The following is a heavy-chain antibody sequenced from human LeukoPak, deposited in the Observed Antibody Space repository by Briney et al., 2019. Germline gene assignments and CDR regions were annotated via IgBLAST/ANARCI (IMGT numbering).Heavy chain of an antibody. D-gene: IGHD3-22*01. CDR3: ARRWEDYDSSGYLNWFDP. CDR2: IYYSGST. V-gene: IGHV4-59*08. J-gene: IGHJ5*02. Sequence: SETLSLTCTVSGGSISSYYWSWIRQPPGKGLEWIGYIYYSGSTNYNPSLKSRVTIPVDTSKNQFSLKLSSVTAADTAVYYCARRWEDYDSSGYLNWFDPWGQGTLVTVSS. CDR1: GGSISSYY.